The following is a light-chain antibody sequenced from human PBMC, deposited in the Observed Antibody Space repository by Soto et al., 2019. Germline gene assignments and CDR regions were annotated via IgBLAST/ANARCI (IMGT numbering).Light chain of an antibody. CDR2: GAS. CDR3: QEYNDWPLT. V-gene: IGKV3-15*01. Sequence: VLTQTPASRSISPCGTACLSCRASQSISRNLAWYQQKSGQAPRLLIYGASTRATGIPARFSGSGSGTEFTLTISGVQSEDFAVYYCQEYNDWPLTFGGGTKVDIK. J-gene: IGKJ4*01. CDR1: QSISRN.